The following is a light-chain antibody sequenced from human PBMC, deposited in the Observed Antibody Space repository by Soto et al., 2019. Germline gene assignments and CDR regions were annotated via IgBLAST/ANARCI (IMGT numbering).Light chain of an antibody. CDR1: QSINSW. CDR3: QQYNTYPLFT. CDR2: KAS. Sequence: DIQMTQSPSTLSASVGDRVTITCRASQSINSWLAWYQQKPGKAPKLLIYKASSLDSGVPSRFSGSESGTEFTLTISSLQPDDFATYYCQQYNTYPLFTFGPGTKVDIK. V-gene: IGKV1-5*03. J-gene: IGKJ3*01.